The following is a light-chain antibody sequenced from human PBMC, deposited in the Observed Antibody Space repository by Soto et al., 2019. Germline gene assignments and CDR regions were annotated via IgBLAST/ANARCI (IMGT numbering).Light chain of an antibody. CDR2: GAS. Sequence: EIVLTQSPGTLSLSPGDSATLSCRASQSVSSSYLAWYQQKPGQAPRLLIYGASSRATGIQDRFSGSGSGTEFTLTIRRLEPEDFAVYYCQQYGSSLTXGGGTKVDIK. V-gene: IGKV3-20*01. CDR1: QSVSSSY. J-gene: IGKJ4*01. CDR3: QQYGSSLT.